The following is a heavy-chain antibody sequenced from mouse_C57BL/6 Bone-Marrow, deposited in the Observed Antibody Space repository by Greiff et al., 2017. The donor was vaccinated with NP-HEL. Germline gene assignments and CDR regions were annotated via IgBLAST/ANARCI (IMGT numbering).Heavy chain of an antibody. J-gene: IGHJ4*01. D-gene: IGHD2-3*01. V-gene: IGHV2-5*01. CDR2: IWRGGST. Sequence: QVQLKESGPGLVQPSQSLSITCTVSGFSLTSYGVHWVRQSPGKGLEWLGVIWRGGSTDYNAAFMSRLSITKDNSKSQVFFKMNSLQADDTAIYYCAKNYRDGYPYYAMDYWGQGTSVTVSS. CDR3: AKNYRDGYPYYAMDY. CDR1: GFSLTSYG.